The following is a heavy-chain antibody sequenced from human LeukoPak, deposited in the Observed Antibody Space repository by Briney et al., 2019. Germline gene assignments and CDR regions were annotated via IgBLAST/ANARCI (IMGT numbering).Heavy chain of an antibody. Sequence: SETLSLTCAVYDGSFSGFYWSWVRQPPGKGLEWIGEINHTGSTNCNPSLKSRVTISVDTSKNQFSLKLSSVTAADTAVYYCARYPLSGYDYWGQGTLVTVSS. J-gene: IGHJ4*02. D-gene: IGHD3-22*01. CDR3: ARYPLSGYDY. CDR2: INHTGST. CDR1: DGSFSGFY. V-gene: IGHV4-34*01.